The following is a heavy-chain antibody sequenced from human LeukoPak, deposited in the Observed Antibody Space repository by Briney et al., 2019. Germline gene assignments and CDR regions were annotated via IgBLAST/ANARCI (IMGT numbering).Heavy chain of an antibody. V-gene: IGHV1-69*13. CDR1: GGAFSSYA. CDR3: ARGSKVLYMGGFDP. Sequence: SVKVSCKASGGAFSSYAISWVRQAPGQGLEWMGGIIPIFGTANYAQKFQGRVTITADESTSTAYMELSSLRSEDTAVYYCARGSKVLYMGGFDPWGQGTLVTVSS. J-gene: IGHJ5*02. D-gene: IGHD2/OR15-2a*01. CDR2: IIPIFGTA.